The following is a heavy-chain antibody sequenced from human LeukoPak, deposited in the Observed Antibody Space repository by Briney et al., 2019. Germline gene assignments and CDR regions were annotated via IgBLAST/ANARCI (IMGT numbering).Heavy chain of an antibody. Sequence: HPGGSLRLSCAASGFTFDDYAMHWVRQAPGKGLEWVSGISWNSGSIGYADSVKGRFTISRDNAKNSLYLQMNSLRAEDTALYYCAKDTHYYGSGSFDYWGQGTLVTASS. CDR2: ISWNSGSI. CDR1: GFTFDDYA. J-gene: IGHJ4*02. D-gene: IGHD3-10*01. CDR3: AKDTHYYGSGSFDY. V-gene: IGHV3-9*01.